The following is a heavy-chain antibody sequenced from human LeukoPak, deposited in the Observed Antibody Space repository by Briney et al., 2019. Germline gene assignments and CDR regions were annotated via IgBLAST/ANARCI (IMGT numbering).Heavy chain of an antibody. CDR2: ISGSGGST. J-gene: IGHJ4*02. D-gene: IGHD4-17*01. CDR1: GFTFSSYA. CDR3: AKVSYGDYLGSDY. Sequence: GGSLRLSCAASGFTFSSYAMSWVRQAPGKGLEWVSAISGSGGSTYYADSVKGRFTISRDNSKNTLCLQMNSLRAEDTAVYYCAKVSYGDYLGSDYWGQGTLVTVSS. V-gene: IGHV3-23*01.